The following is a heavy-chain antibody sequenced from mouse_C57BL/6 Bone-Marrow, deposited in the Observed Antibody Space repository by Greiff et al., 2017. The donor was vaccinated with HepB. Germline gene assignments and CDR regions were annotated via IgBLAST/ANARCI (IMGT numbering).Heavy chain of an antibody. CDR2: INPGSGGT. J-gene: IGHJ4*01. D-gene: IGHD2-4*01. CDR3: ASSPYDCEGEGDAMDY. CDR1: GYAFTNYL. Sequence: QVQLKQSGAELVRPGTSVKVSCKASGYAFTNYLIEWVKQRPGQGLEWIGGINPGSGGTNYNETFKGKATLTADKSSSTACMQLSSLTSEDSAVDFCASSPYDCEGEGDAMDYWGQGTSVTVSS. V-gene: IGHV1-54*01.